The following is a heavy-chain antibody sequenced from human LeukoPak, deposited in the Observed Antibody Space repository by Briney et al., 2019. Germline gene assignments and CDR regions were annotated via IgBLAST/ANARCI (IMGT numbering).Heavy chain of an antibody. Sequence: PGRSLRFSCAASGFMFSSHGMHWVRQAPGKGLEWVAVTSYDGSQEHYADSVKGRFTISRDNSKNILYLQMESLRPEDTAVCYCASRSGSYSDDAFDIWGQGTVVTVSS. CDR2: TSYDGSQE. CDR1: GFMFSSHG. V-gene: IGHV3-30*03. CDR3: ASRSGSYSDDAFDI. J-gene: IGHJ3*02. D-gene: IGHD1-26*01.